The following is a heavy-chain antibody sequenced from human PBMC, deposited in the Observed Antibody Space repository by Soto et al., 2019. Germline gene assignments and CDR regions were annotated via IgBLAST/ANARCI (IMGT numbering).Heavy chain of an antibody. D-gene: IGHD3-3*01. J-gene: IGHJ4*02. V-gene: IGHV3-30-3*01. CDR3: ARSRITIFGVVTDYFDY. CDR2: ISYDGSNK. CDR1: GFTFSSYA. Sequence: LRLSCAASGFTFSSYAMHWVRQAPGKGLEWVAVISYDGSNKYYADSVKGRFTISRDNSKNTLYLQMNSLRAEDTAVYYCARSRITIFGVVTDYFDYWGQGTLVTVSS.